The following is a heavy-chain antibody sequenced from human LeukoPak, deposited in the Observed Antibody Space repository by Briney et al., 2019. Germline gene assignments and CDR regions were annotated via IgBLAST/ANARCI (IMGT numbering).Heavy chain of an antibody. Sequence: PSETLSLTCTVSGGSISSYYWSWIRQPPGKGLEWIGYIYYSGSTNYNPSLKSRVTISVDTSKNQFSLKLSSVTAADTAVYYCARMRRTAMVPDYWGQGTLVTVSS. J-gene: IGHJ4*02. D-gene: IGHD5-18*01. CDR2: IYYSGST. CDR1: GGSISSYY. CDR3: ARMRRTAMVPDY. V-gene: IGHV4-59*01.